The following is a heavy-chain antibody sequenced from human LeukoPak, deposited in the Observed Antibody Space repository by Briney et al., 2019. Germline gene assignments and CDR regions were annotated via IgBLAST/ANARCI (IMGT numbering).Heavy chain of an antibody. D-gene: IGHD2-21*01. J-gene: IGHJ3*02. Sequence: GGSLRLSCAASGFTFSSYGMHWVRQAPGKGLEWVAFIRYDGGNKYYADSVKGRFTISRDNSKNTLYLQMNSLRAEDTAVYYCAKVWCGGDCHDAFDIWGQGTMVTVSS. CDR1: GFTFSSYG. CDR2: IRYDGGNK. V-gene: IGHV3-30*02. CDR3: AKVWCGGDCHDAFDI.